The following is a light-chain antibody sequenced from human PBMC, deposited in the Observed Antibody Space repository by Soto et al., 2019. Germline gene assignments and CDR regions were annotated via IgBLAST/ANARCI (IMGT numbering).Light chain of an antibody. CDR1: QDIRKS. CDR3: QDCDSLPLT. Sequence: DIVITLSPSSXSAERENRVPIACQASQDIRKSLNWYQKKPGKEXKXXXYDASNLATGVQSRLSGSGSGKDFTLNISSIQPEDIETYYCQDCDSLPLTVGEGTRLEI. CDR2: DAS. V-gene: IGKV1-33*01. J-gene: IGKJ5*01.